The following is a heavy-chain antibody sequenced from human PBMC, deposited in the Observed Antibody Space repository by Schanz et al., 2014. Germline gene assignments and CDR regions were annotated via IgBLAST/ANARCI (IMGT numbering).Heavy chain of an antibody. J-gene: IGHJ4*02. CDR1: GFTFSSYA. CDR2: ISSSGTTI. Sequence: VQFVESGGGLVQPGGSLRLSCGGSGFTFSSYAMSWVRQAPGKGLEWVSYISSSGTTIYYADSVKGRFTISRDNSKNTLYLQMNTLRAEDTAVYYCARDRGYCSGGSCLTFDYWGQGTLVTVSS. V-gene: IGHV3-48*01. CDR3: ARDRGYCSGGSCLTFDY. D-gene: IGHD2-15*01.